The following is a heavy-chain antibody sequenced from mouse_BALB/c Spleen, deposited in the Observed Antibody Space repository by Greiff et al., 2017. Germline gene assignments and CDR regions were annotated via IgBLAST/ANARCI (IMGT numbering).Heavy chain of an antibody. J-gene: IGHJ4*01. CDR1: GFSLTSYG. CDR2: IWAGGST. V-gene: IGHV2-9*02. CDR3: ARGMIVSGYAMDY. D-gene: IGHD2-4*01. Sequence: VQLVESGPGLVAPSQSLSITCTVSGFSLTSYGVHWVRQPPGKGLEWLGVIWAGGSTNYNSALMSRLSISKDNSKSQVFLKMNSLQTDDTAMYYCARGMIVSGYAMDYWGQGTSVTVSS.